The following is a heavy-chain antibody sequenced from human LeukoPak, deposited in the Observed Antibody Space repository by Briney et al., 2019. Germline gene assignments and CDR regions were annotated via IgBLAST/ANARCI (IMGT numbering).Heavy chain of an antibody. CDR3: ARDSVGPIIAAALDAFDI. CDR1: GGTFSSYA. Sequence: ASVKVSCKASGGTFSSYAINWVRQAPGHGLEWMGGIIPIFGTANYAQKFQGRVTITTDVSTSTAYMELSSLRSEDTAVYYRARDSVGPIIAAALDAFDIWGQGTMVTVSS. V-gene: IGHV1-69*05. J-gene: IGHJ3*02. CDR2: IIPIFGTA. D-gene: IGHD6-13*01.